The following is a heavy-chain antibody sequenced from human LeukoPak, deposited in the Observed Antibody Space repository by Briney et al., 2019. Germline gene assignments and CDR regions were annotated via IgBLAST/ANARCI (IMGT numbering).Heavy chain of an antibody. D-gene: IGHD2-8*01. J-gene: IGHJ4*02. Sequence: GGSLRLSCAASGFTFSSYWMSWVRQAPGKGLEWVANIKQDGSEKYYVDSVKGRFTISRDNAKNSLYLQMNSLRAEDTAVYYCARDREPLLMVATSYFDYWGQGTLVTVSS. V-gene: IGHV3-7*01. CDR2: IKQDGSEK. CDR3: ARDREPLLMVATSYFDY. CDR1: GFTFSSYW.